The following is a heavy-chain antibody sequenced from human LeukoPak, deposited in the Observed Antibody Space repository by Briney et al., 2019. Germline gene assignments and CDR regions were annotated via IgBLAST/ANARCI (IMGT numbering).Heavy chain of an antibody. D-gene: IGHD4-11*01. J-gene: IGHJ5*02. CDR3: ARVNYVPNWFDP. V-gene: IGHV4-30-2*01. Sequence: SETLSLTCTVSGGSISSGGYYWSWIRQPPGKGLEWIGYIYHSGSTYYNPSLKSRVTISVDRSKNQFSLKLSSVTAADTAVYYCARVNYVPNWFDPWGQGTLVTVSS. CDR2: IYHSGST. CDR1: GGSISSGGYY.